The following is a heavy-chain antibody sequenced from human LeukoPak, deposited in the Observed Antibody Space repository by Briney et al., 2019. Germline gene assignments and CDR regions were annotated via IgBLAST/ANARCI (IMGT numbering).Heavy chain of an antibody. CDR2: IKQDGSEK. V-gene: IGHV3-7*01. J-gene: IGHJ4*02. CDR1: GFTFSSYW. Sequence: PGGSLRLFCAASGFTFSSYWMSWVRQAPGKGLEWVANIKQDGSEKYYVDSVKGRFTISRDNAKNSLCLQMNSLRAEDTAVYYCARRGYDFWSGYSNFDYWGQGTLVTVSS. D-gene: IGHD3-3*01. CDR3: ARRGYDFWSGYSNFDY.